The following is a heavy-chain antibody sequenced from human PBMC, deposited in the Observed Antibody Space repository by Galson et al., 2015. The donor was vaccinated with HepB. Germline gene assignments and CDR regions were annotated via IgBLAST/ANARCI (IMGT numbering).Heavy chain of an antibody. CDR1: GYTFTSYD. Sequence: SVKVSCKASGYTFTSYDINWVRQATGQGLEWMGWMNPNSGNTGYAQKFQGRVTMTRNTSISTAYMELSSLRSEDTAVYYCARTYCGGDCYSHYYYGMDVWGQETTVTVSS. V-gene: IGHV1-8*01. CDR2: MNPNSGNT. CDR3: ARTYCGGDCYSHYYYGMDV. D-gene: IGHD2-21*02. J-gene: IGHJ6*02.